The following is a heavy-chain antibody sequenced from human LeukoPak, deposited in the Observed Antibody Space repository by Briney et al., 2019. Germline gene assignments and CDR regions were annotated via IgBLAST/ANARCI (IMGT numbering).Heavy chain of an antibody. V-gene: IGHV1-18*01. Sequence: ASVNVSCTASGYTFTSYGISWVRQAPGQGLEWMGWISAYNGNTNYAQKLQGRVTMTTDTSTSTAYMELRSLRSDDTAVYYCARDPPRCSSTSCYSYYYYGMDVWGQGTTVTVSS. CDR1: GYTFTSYG. D-gene: IGHD2-2*02. CDR2: ISAYNGNT. J-gene: IGHJ6*02. CDR3: ARDPPRCSSTSCYSYYYYGMDV.